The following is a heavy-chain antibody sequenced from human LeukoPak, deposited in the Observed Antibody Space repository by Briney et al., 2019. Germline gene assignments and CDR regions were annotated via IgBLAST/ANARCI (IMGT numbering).Heavy chain of an antibody. D-gene: IGHD3/OR15-3a*01. J-gene: IGHJ6*02. V-gene: IGHV3-13*01. CDR3: ARARRETSTRPWTSGMDV. Sequence: GGSLRLSCAASGFTLSDYDIHWVRQPIGKGLDWVSGLGSAGDKYHAGSERGRFTISREDAENSVYLQMNGLRPEDTAIYYCARARRETSTRPWTSGMDVWGQGTRVTVSS. CDR1: GFTLSDYD. CDR2: LGSAGDK.